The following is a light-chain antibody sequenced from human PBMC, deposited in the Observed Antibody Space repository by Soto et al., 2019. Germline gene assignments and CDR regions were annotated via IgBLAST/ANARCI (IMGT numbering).Light chain of an antibody. Sequence: EIVLTQSPGTLSLSPGERATLSCRASQSVSSSYLAWYQQKPGQAPRLLIYGASSRATGIPDRFSGSGSATDFTLTISRLEPEDFSVYYCQQYGSAPGCTFGQGTKLEIK. CDR3: QQYGSAPGCT. CDR1: QSVSSSY. V-gene: IGKV3-20*01. CDR2: GAS. J-gene: IGKJ2*02.